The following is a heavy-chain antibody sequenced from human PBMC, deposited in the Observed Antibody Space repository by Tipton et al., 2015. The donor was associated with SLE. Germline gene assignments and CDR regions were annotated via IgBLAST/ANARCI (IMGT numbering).Heavy chain of an antibody. CDR1: GFTFSTYA. Sequence: GSLRLSCLGSGFTFSTYAMNWVRQAPGKGLEWVSTISSSSSYIYSADSLKGRFTTSRDNSKNIVYLQMNNLRAEDTAVYYCARDMRIVGASPFQDYFDYWGQGRLVTVSS. CDR3: ARDMRIVGASPFQDYFDY. J-gene: IGHJ4*02. V-gene: IGHV3-21*04. D-gene: IGHD1-26*01. CDR2: ISSSSSYI.